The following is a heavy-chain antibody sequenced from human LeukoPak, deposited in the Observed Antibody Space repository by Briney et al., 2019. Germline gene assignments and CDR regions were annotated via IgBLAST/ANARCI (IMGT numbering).Heavy chain of an antibody. J-gene: IGHJ4*02. V-gene: IGHV3-7*03. Sequence: GGSLRLSCAASGFTFTNYWMSWVRQAPGKGLEWVANIKQGGSEKYYVDSVKGRFTISRDNAKNSLYLQMNSLRGEDTAVYYCARYGGGHGFPNDYWGQGTLVTVSS. D-gene: IGHD3-16*01. CDR1: GFTFTNYW. CDR2: IKQGGSEK. CDR3: ARYGGGHGFPNDY.